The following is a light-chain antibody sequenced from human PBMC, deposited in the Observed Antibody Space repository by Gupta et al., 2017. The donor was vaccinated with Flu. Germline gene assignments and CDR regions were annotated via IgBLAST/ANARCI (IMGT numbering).Light chain of an antibody. CDR2: KAS. J-gene: IGKJ1*01. V-gene: IGKV1-5*03. CDR3: QQENSCPWA. Sequence: DIQMTQSPSTLSAFVGDRVTITCRASQSITSWLAWYQQKPGKAPKLLIYKASNLESGVPSRFSGSGSGTEFTLTISSLQPDDFATYYCQQENSCPWAFGRGTKVEI. CDR1: QSITSW.